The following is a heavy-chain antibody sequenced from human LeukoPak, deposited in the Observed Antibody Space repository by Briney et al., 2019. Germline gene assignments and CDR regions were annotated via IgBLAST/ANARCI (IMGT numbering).Heavy chain of an antibody. D-gene: IGHD2-2*02. CDR3: ARARAIGVHHWFDP. J-gene: IGHJ5*02. Sequence: SETLSLTCTVSGDSISSYYWSWIRQPPGKGLEWIGYIYYSGSTNYNPSLKSRVTISVDTSKNQFSLKLSSVTAADTAVYYCARARAIGVHHWFDPWGQGTLVTVSS. CDR2: IYYSGST. CDR1: GDSISSYY. V-gene: IGHV4-59*01.